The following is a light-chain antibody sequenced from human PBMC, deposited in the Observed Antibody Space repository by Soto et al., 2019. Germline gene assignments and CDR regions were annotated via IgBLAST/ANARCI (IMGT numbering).Light chain of an antibody. Sequence: DIVLTQSPGTLSLSPGERASLSCRASQSVSSGHLAWYQQKPGQAPRLLIYGASSRATGIPDRFSGSGSGTDFTLTISRLELEDYAVYYCQQYGHSLWTFGQGTKVDIK. CDR1: QSVSSGH. CDR2: GAS. J-gene: IGKJ1*01. CDR3: QQYGHSLWT. V-gene: IGKV3-20*01.